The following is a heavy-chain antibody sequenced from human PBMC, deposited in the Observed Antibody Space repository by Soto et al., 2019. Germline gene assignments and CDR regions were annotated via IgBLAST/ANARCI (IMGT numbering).Heavy chain of an antibody. CDR3: AKDRYGDYGGIDY. Sequence: EVQLLESGGGLVQPGGSLRLSCAASGFTFSTYAMIWVRQAPGKGLEWVSVITGSGGSTYYADSVKGRFTISRDTSKTTLFLQMNSLRAEDPAVYYCAKDRYGDYGGIDYWGQGTMVTVSS. D-gene: IGHD4-17*01. J-gene: IGHJ4*02. V-gene: IGHV3-23*01. CDR2: ITGSGGST. CDR1: GFTFSTYA.